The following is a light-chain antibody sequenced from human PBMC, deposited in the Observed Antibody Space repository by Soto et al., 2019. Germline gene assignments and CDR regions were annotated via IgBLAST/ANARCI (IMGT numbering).Light chain of an antibody. CDR1: SFNIGSNT. J-gene: IGLJ2*01. Sequence: QSVLTQPPSASGTPGQRVTISCSGSSFNIGSNTVNWYQQFPGTAPKLLIYSNNQRPSGVPDRFSGSKSGTSASLAISGLQSEDEADYYCAAWDDSLNAVFGGGTKLTVL. CDR3: AAWDDSLNAV. V-gene: IGLV1-44*01. CDR2: SNN.